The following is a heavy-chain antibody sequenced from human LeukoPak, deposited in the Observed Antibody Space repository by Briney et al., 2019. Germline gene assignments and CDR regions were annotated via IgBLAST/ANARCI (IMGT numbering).Heavy chain of an antibody. Sequence: PPETLSLTCTVSGGSISSYYWSWIRQPAGKGLEWIGRIYTSGSTNYNPSLKSRVTMSVDTSKNQFSLKLSSVTAADTAVYYCAREGVVPAAPRGFWFDPWGQGTLVTVSS. D-gene: IGHD2-2*01. CDR2: IYTSGST. CDR3: AREGVVPAAPRGFWFDP. J-gene: IGHJ5*02. CDR1: GGSISSYY. V-gene: IGHV4-4*07.